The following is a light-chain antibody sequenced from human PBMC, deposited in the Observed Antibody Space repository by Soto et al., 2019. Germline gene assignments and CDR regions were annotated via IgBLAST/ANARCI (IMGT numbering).Light chain of an antibody. CDR2: EGF. CDR3: ASWDGSLSGHV. J-gene: IGLJ1*01. V-gene: IGLV2-14*02. CDR1: SSDVGGSGL. Sequence: QSALTQPASLSGSPGQSITISCTGTSSDVGGSGLVSWYQFHPGKAPKLLIFEGFKRPSGISNRFSGSKSGSTASLAISGLRSEDEADYYCASWDGSLSGHVFGTGTKLTVL.